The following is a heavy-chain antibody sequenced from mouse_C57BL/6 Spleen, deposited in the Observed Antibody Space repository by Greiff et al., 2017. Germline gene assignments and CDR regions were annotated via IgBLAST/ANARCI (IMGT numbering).Heavy chain of an antibody. Sequence: VQLQQSGAELVKPGASVKISCKASGYAFSSYWMNWVKQRPGKGLEWIGQIYPGDGDTNYNGKFKGKATLTADKSSSTAYMQLSSLTSEDSAVYFCARSDDPYAMDYWGQGTSVTVSS. J-gene: IGHJ4*01. CDR3: ARSDDPYAMDY. CDR1: GYAFSSYW. V-gene: IGHV1-80*01. CDR2: IYPGDGDT.